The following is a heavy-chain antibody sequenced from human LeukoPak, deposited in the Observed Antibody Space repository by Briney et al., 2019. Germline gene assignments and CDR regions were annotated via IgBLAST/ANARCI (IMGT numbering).Heavy chain of an antibody. CDR1: AFPFSSYG. Sequence: PGGSLRLSCAASAFPFSSYGMHWVRQAPGKGLAWVAAISTTSDYIYHADSVKGRFTISRDNADNTLYLDMNNLRAEDTAIYYCARTLGGYDSSGIDYWGQGTLVTVSS. CDR2: ISTTSDYI. CDR3: ARTLGGYDSSGIDY. J-gene: IGHJ4*01. D-gene: IGHD3-10*01. V-gene: IGHV3-21*01.